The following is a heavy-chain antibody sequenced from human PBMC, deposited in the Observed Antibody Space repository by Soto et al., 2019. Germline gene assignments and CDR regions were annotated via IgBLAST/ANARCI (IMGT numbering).Heavy chain of an antibody. CDR1: GYTFTIYG. CDR2: ISGYNGNT. D-gene: IGHD3-22*01. J-gene: IGHJ4*02. V-gene: IGHV1-18*04. Sequence: QVQLVQSGAEVKKPGASVKVSCKASGYTFTIYGISWVRQAPGQGLEWMGRISGYNGNTDYAQNLQDRVTLTTDASTSSVYMELRSLRSDDTAVYYCARVDYYDRSGYYGYWGQGTLITVSS. CDR3: ARVDYYDRSGYYGY.